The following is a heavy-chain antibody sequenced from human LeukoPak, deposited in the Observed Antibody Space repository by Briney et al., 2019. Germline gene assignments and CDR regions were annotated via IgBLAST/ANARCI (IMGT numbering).Heavy chain of an antibody. CDR2: INPSGGST. CDR1: GYTFTSYY. J-gene: IGHJ4*02. V-gene: IGHV1-46*01. Sequence: VASVKVSCKASGYTFTSYYMHWVRQAPGQGLEWMGIINPSGGSTSYAQKFQGRVTMTRDTSISTAYMALSRLRSDDTAVYYCARDRCSSTSCLSSFDYWGQGTLVTVSS. CDR3: ARDRCSSTSCLSSFDY. D-gene: IGHD2-2*01.